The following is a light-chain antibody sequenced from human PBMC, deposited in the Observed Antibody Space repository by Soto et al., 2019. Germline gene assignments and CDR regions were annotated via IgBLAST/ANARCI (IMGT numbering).Light chain of an antibody. Sequence: EIVLTQAPATLSVSPGERDILSCRANQSVSSNLAWYQQKPGQAPRLLIYGASSRATGIPARFSGSGFQTEFTLTISSLQSEDFAVYYCQQYETWPPRFTFGPGTKVDIK. CDR2: GAS. CDR1: QSVSSN. V-gene: IGKV3-15*01. J-gene: IGKJ3*01. CDR3: QQYETWPPRFT.